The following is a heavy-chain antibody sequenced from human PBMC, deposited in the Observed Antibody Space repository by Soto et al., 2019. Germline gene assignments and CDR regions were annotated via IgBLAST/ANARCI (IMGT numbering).Heavy chain of an antibody. Sequence: WGSLRLSCAASGFTFSSYAMSWVRQAPGKGLEWVSAISGSGGSTYYADSVKGRFTISRDNSKNTLYLQMNSLRAEDTAVYYCAKDLSLLWFGEFDYWGQGTLVTVSS. D-gene: IGHD3-10*01. CDR2: ISGSGGST. J-gene: IGHJ4*02. CDR3: AKDLSLLWFGEFDY. CDR1: GFTFSSYA. V-gene: IGHV3-23*01.